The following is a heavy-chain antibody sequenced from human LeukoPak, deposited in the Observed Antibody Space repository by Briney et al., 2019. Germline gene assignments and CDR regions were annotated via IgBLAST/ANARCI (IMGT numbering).Heavy chain of an antibody. CDR3: ARAGYSYGYAYFDY. CDR2: IYYSGST. Sequence: PSETLSLTCTVSRVSIFTYYGSWIRQPPGKGLEWIGYIYYSGSTNYNPSLKSRVTISVDTSKNQFSLKLSSVTAADTAVYYCARAGYSYGYAYFDYWGQGALVTVSS. J-gene: IGHJ4*02. CDR1: RVSIFTYY. V-gene: IGHV4-59*01. D-gene: IGHD5-18*01.